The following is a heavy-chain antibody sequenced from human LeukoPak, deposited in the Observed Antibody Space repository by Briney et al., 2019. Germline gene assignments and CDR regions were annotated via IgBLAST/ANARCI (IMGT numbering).Heavy chain of an antibody. CDR2: NSGSGGST. D-gene: IGHD6-13*01. CDR3: AIQYSSSWANYFDY. V-gene: IGHV3-23*01. Sequence: GGSLGLSCAASGFTFSSYAMSWVRQAPGKGLEWVSANSGSGGSTYYADSVKGRFTISRDNSKNTLYLQMNSLRAEDTAVYYCAIQYSSSWANYFDYWGQGILVTVSS. J-gene: IGHJ4*02. CDR1: GFTFSSYA.